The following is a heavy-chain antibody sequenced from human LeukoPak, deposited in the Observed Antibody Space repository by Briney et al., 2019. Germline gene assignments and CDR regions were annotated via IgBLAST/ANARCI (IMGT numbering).Heavy chain of an antibody. V-gene: IGHV4-39*07. CDR2: IYYSGST. CDR1: GGSISSSSYY. J-gene: IGHJ5*02. D-gene: IGHD2-2*01. Sequence: SETLSLTCTVSGGSISSSSYYWGWIRQPPGKGLEWIGSIYYSGSTYYNPSLKSRVTISVDTSKNQFSLKLSSVTAADTAVYYCARYPRYYAPPNWFDPWGQGTLVTVSS. CDR3: ARYPRYYAPPNWFDP.